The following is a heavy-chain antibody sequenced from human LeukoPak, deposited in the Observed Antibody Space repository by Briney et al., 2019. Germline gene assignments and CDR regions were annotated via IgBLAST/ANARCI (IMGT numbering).Heavy chain of an antibody. D-gene: IGHD3-22*01. CDR3: ARGQSVYHYDSSGYYD. V-gene: IGHV1-8*01. CDR1: GYTFTSYD. Sequence: GASVKVSCKASGYTFTSYDINWVRQATGQGLEWMGWMNPNSGNTGYAQKFQGRVTMTRNTSISTAYMELSSLRSEDTAVYYCARGQSVYHYDSSGYYDWGQGTLVTVSS. CDR2: MNPNSGNT. J-gene: IGHJ4*02.